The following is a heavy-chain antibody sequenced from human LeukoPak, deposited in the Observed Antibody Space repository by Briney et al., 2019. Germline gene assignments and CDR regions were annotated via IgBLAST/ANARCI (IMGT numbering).Heavy chain of an antibody. CDR3: ARVIWFGDLLIDY. Sequence: SQTLSLTCTVSGGSISSGGYYWSWIRQHPGKGLEWIGYIYYSGSTYYNPSLKSRVTISVDTSKNQFSLKLSSVTAADTAVYYCARVIWFGDLLIDYWGQGTLVTVSS. CDR2: IYYSGST. V-gene: IGHV4-31*03. CDR1: GGSISSGGYY. D-gene: IGHD3-10*01. J-gene: IGHJ4*02.